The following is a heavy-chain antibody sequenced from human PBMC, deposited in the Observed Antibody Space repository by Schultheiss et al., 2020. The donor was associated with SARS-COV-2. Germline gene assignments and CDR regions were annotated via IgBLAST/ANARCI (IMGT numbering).Heavy chain of an antibody. J-gene: IGHJ4*02. Sequence: SETLSLTCAVYGGSFSGYYWSWIRQPPGKGLEWIGEIYHSGSTNYNPSLKSRVTISVDTSKNQFSLKLSSVTAADTAVYYCAKDRSSWYLGGLDYWGQGTLVTVSS. CDR1: GGSFSGYY. CDR3: AKDRSSWYLGGLDY. V-gene: IGHV4-34*01. D-gene: IGHD6-13*01. CDR2: IYHSGST.